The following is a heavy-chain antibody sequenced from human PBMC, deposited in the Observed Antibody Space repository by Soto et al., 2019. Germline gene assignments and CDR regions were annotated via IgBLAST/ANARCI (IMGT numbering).Heavy chain of an antibody. Sequence: ASVKVSCKASGYTFTSYGISWVRQAPGQGLEWMGWISAYNGNTNYAQKLQGRVTMTTDTSTSTAYMELRSLRSDDTAVYYCARDQDYDFWSGPYYYYGMDVWGQGTTVTVS. J-gene: IGHJ6*02. CDR2: ISAYNGNT. CDR3: ARDQDYDFWSGPYYYYGMDV. CDR1: GYTFTSYG. V-gene: IGHV1-18*01. D-gene: IGHD3-3*01.